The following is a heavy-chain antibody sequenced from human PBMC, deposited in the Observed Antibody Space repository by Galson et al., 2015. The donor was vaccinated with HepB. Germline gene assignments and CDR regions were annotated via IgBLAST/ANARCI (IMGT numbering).Heavy chain of an antibody. CDR3: ARGGVARYSSRSFRFRGYYFDY. V-gene: IGHV3-33*08. Sequence: SLRLSCAASGFTFSSYGMHWVRQAPGKGLEWVAVIWYDGSNKYYADSVKGRFTISRDNSKNTLYLQMNSLRAEDTAVYYCARGGVARYSSRSFRFRGYYFDYWGQGTLVTVSS. CDR1: GFTFSSYG. CDR2: IWYDGSNK. J-gene: IGHJ4*02. D-gene: IGHD6-13*01.